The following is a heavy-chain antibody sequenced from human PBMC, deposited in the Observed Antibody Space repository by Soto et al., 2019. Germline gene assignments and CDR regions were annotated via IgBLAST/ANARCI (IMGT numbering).Heavy chain of an antibody. CDR2: INAGNGNT. V-gene: IGHV1-3*01. Sequence: ASVKVSCKASGYTFTSYAMHWVRQAPGQRLEWMGWINAGNGNTKYSQKFQGRVTITRDTSASTAYMELSSLRSEDTAVYYCARDGIAARPDYYGMDVWGQGTTVTVSS. D-gene: IGHD6-6*01. J-gene: IGHJ6*02. CDR3: ARDGIAARPDYYGMDV. CDR1: GYTFTSYA.